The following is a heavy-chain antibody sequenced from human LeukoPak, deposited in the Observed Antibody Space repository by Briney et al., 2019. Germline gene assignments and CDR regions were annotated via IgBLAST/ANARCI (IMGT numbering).Heavy chain of an antibody. CDR2: IKQDGSEK. V-gene: IGHV3-7*03. CDR1: GLTFSSYW. J-gene: IGHJ4*02. D-gene: IGHD6-13*01. Sequence: GGSLRLSCAASGLTFSSYWMSWVRQAPGKGLEWVANIKQDGSEKYYVDSVKGRFTISRDNAKNSLYLQMNSLRAEDTAVYYCARVGVEQQLEEYYFDYWGQGTLVTVSS. CDR3: ARVGVEQQLEEYYFDY.